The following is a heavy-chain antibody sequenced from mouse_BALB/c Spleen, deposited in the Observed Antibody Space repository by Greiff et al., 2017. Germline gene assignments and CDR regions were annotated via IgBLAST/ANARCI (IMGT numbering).Heavy chain of an antibody. V-gene: IGHV10S3*01. J-gene: IGHJ4*01. CDR1: GFTFNTNA. CDR3: VRDPDYYYAMDY. CDR2: IRSKSNNYAT. Sequence: DAGGGLVQPKGSLKLSCAASGFTFNTNAMNWVRQAPGKGLEWVARIRSKSNNYATYYADSVKDRFTISRDDSQSMLYLQMNNLKTEDTAMYYCVRDPDYYYAMDYWGQGTSVTVSS. D-gene: IGHD2-4*01.